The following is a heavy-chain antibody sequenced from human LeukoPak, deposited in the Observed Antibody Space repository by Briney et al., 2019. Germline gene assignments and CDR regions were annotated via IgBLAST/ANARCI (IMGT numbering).Heavy chain of an antibody. J-gene: IGHJ4*02. CDR3: ARSSRGDSSGYYPRYFDY. Sequence: PGGSLRLSCAASGFTFSTYWMSWVRQAPGKGLEWVSVIYSGGSTYYADSVKGRFTISRDNSKNTLYLQMNSLRAEDTAVYYCARSSRGDSSGYYPRYFDYWGQGTLVTVSS. CDR2: IYSGGST. D-gene: IGHD3-22*01. CDR1: GFTFSTYW. V-gene: IGHV3-66*02.